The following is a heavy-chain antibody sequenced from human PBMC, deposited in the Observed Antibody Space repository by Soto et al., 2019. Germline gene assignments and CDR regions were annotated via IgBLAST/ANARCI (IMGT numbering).Heavy chain of an antibody. CDR2: IGFDGTNI. D-gene: IGHD1-20*01. CDR1: GFDFKTYG. CDR3: VRTACVINNCSYRGVR. V-gene: IGHV3-33*01. J-gene: IGHJ4*02. Sequence: QGQLVESGGGVVHPGRSLRLSCVASGFDFKTYGMHWVRQAHGKGLEWVAVIGFDGTNIHYSDSVRGRFSISRDNFENPVFLQMNSLRGEDTALYYCVRTACVINNCSYRGVRWGQGTLVTV.